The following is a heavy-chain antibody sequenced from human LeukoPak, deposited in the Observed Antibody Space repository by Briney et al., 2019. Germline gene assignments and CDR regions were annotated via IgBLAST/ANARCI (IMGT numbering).Heavy chain of an antibody. Sequence: PGRSLRLSCAASGFTFRSYGMHWVRQAPGKGLEWVAVISYDGSNEHYADSVKGRFTISRDNSKTTLYLQMNSLRVEDTAVYYCAREIGGYGDYSSAVDYWGQGTLVTVSS. D-gene: IGHD4-17*01. CDR1: GFTFRSYG. CDR3: AREIGGYGDYSSAVDY. CDR2: ISYDGSNE. J-gene: IGHJ4*02. V-gene: IGHV3-30*03.